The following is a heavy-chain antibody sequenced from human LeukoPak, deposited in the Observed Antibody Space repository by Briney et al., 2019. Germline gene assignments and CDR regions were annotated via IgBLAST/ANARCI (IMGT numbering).Heavy chain of an antibody. CDR1: GYTFTSYD. V-gene: IGHV1-8*01. J-gene: IGHJ4*02. CDR2: MNPNSGNT. CDR3: ASTLGYCSGGSCSDY. Sequence: GASVKVSCKASGYTFTSYDINWVRQATGQGLVWMGWMNPNSGNTGYAQKFQGRVTMTRNTSISTAYMELSSLRSEDTAVYYCASTLGYCSGGSCSDYWGQGTLVTVSS. D-gene: IGHD2-15*01.